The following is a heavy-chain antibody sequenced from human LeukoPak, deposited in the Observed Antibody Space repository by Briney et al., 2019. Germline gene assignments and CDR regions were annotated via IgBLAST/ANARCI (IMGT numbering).Heavy chain of an antibody. D-gene: IGHD6-6*01. CDR3: ARDPGSSSADLYYYYYYMDV. J-gene: IGHJ6*03. V-gene: IGHV3-48*01. CDR1: GFTFSSYG. CDR2: ISSSSSTI. Sequence: GGSLRLSCAASGFTFSSYGMTWVRQAPGKGLEWVSYISSSSSTIYYADSVKGRFTISRDNAKNSLYLQLNSLRAEDTAVYYCARDPGSSSADLYYYYYYMDVWGKGTTVTVSS.